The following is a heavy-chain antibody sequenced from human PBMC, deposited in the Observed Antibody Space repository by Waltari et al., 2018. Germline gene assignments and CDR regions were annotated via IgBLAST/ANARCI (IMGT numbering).Heavy chain of an antibody. CDR2: IYYSGST. V-gene: IGHV4-39*01. J-gene: IGHJ6*02. CDR1: GGSISSSSYY. D-gene: IGHD3-3*01. Sequence: QLQLQESGPGLVKPSETLSLTCTVSGGSISSSSYYWGWIRQPPGKGPAWIGSIYYSGSTYYNPSLKSRVTISVDTSKNQFSLKLSSVTAADTAVYYCARHYDFWSGYYGGPTSNYGMDVWGQGTTVTVSS. CDR3: ARHYDFWSGYYGGPTSNYGMDV.